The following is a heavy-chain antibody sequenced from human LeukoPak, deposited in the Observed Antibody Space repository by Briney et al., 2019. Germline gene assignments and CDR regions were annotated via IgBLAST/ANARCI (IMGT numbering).Heavy chain of an antibody. J-gene: IGHJ4*02. Sequence: SETLSLTCAVYGGSFSGYYWSWIRQPPGKGLEWIGEINHSGSTNYNPSLKSRVTISVDTSKNQFSLKLSSVTAADTAAYYCASATAVTTVDYWGQGTLVTVSS. CDR3: ASATAVTTVDY. D-gene: IGHD4-17*01. CDR2: INHSGST. CDR1: GGSFSGYY. V-gene: IGHV4-34*01.